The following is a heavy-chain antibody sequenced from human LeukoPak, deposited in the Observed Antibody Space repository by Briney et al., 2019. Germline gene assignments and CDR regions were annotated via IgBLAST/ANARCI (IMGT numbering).Heavy chain of an antibody. D-gene: IGHD3-3*01. V-gene: IGHV1-18*01. CDR3: ARIRDTVFWSGYYHKRYYFDY. CDR2: ISAYNGNT. J-gene: IGHJ4*02. CDR1: GYTFTSCG. Sequence: ASVKVSCKASGYTFTSCGISWVRQAPGQGLEWMGWISAYNGNTNYAQKLQGRVTMTTDTSTSTAYMELRSLRSDDTAVYYCARIRDTVFWSGYYHKRYYFDYWGQGTLVTVSS.